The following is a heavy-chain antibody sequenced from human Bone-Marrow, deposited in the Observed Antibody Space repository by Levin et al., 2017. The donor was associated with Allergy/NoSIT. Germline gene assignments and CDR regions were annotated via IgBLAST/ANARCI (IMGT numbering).Heavy chain of an antibody. CDR3: ARRLRFLEWLPDY. Sequence: SCAASGFTFSSYSMNWVRQAPGKGLEWVSSISSSSSYIYYADSVKGRFTISRDNAKNSLYLQMNSLRAEDTAVYYCARRLRFLEWLPDYWGQGTLVTVSS. CDR2: ISSSSSYI. V-gene: IGHV3-21*01. J-gene: IGHJ4*02. D-gene: IGHD3-3*01. CDR1: GFTFSSYS.